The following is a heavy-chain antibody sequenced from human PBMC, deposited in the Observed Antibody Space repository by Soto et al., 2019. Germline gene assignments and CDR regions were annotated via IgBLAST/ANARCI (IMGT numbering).Heavy chain of an antibody. J-gene: IGHJ3*02. CDR2: IYDSGST. CDR1: GGSFSSGSYS. Sequence: QVQLQESGPGLVKPSQTLSLTCTVSGGSFSSGSYSWSWIRQLPGRGLEWMGYIYDSGSTFYRPSLKSRVNILMDRSKNQFSLELNSVTAADTAVYYCTRCPIGRVSDIGGQGTVVTVSS. V-gene: IGHV4-31*03. D-gene: IGHD3-10*01. CDR3: TRCPIGRVSDI.